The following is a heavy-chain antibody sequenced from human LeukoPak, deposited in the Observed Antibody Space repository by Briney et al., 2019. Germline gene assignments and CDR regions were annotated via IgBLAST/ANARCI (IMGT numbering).Heavy chain of an antibody. CDR1: GYTFTSYG. CDR2: ISAYNGNT. CDR3: ARDLKMAAGGTYYYYGMDV. V-gene: IGHV1-18*01. D-gene: IGHD6-13*01. Sequence: GASVTVSCKASGYTFTSYGISWVRQAPGQGLEWMGWISAYNGNTNYAQKLQGRVTMTTDTSTSTAYMELRSLRSDDTAVYYCARDLKMAAGGTYYYYGMDVWGQGTTVTVSS. J-gene: IGHJ6*02.